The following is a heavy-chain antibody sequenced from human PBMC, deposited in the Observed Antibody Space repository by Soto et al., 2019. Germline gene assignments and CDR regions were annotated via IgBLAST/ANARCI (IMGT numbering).Heavy chain of an antibody. D-gene: IGHD3-9*01. CDR1: GYTFTSYD. J-gene: IGHJ4*02. V-gene: IGHV1-8*01. Sequence: QVQLVQSGAEVKKPGASVKVSCKASGYTFTSYDINWVRQATGQGLEWMGWMNPNSGNTGYAQKFQGRVTMTRNTSISPAYMELSSLRSEDTAVYYCARGDPAYILTGYYTQPSDYWGQGTLVTVSS. CDR3: ARGDPAYILTGYYTQPSDY. CDR2: MNPNSGNT.